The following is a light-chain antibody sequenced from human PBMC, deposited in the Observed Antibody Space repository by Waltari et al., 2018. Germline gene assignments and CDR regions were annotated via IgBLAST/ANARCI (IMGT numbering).Light chain of an antibody. V-gene: IGLV1-40*01. CDR2: GNN. J-gene: IGLJ2*01. CDR3: QSYDNSLNGRLV. CDR1: DSNLGSGYD. Sequence: QSVLTQPPSVSGAPGQRVAISCTGSDSNLGSGYDVNWYQQVPGTAPKVLIYGNNDRPSGVSDRFSGAKSDTSASLAITGLQAEDEAHYYGQSYDNSLNGRLVFGGGTKLTVL.